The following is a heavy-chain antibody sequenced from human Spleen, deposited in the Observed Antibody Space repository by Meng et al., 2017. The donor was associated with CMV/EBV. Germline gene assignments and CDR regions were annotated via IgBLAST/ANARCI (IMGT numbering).Heavy chain of an antibody. Sequence: GESLKISCAASGFIFSSYWMSWVRQAPGKGLEWVANIKQDGSEKYYVDSVKGRFTISRDNAKNSLYLQMNSLRAEDTAVYYCARDAYSSSEISGYWGQGTLVTVSS. J-gene: IGHJ4*02. D-gene: IGHD6-13*01. CDR2: IKQDGSEK. CDR3: ARDAYSSSEISGY. V-gene: IGHV3-7*01. CDR1: GFIFSSYW.